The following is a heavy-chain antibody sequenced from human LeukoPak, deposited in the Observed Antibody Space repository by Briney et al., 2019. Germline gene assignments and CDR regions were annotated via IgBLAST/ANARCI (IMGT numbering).Heavy chain of an antibody. V-gene: IGHV4-34*01. J-gene: IGHJ4*02. D-gene: IGHD2-21*02. CDR2: INHSGYT. CDR3: TRMTAGHDY. Sequence: SETLSLTCAVPGVSFNDYYWSSVRQTPGKGLEWIGEINHSGYTNASPSLKSRVTLSIDTSRKQFSLNLRSVTVADTGIYYCTRMTAGHDYWGQGALVTVSS. CDR1: GVSFNDYY.